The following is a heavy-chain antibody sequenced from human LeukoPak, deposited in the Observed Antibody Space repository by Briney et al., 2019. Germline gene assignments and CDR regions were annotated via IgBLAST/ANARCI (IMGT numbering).Heavy chain of an antibody. CDR2: INSDGSST. CDR3: AKAGKLGKAFDY. D-gene: IGHD3-10*01. J-gene: IGHJ4*02. V-gene: IGHV3-74*01. CDR1: GFTFSSYW. Sequence: PGGSLRLSCAASGFTFSSYWMHWVRQAPGKGLVWVSRINSDGSSTSYADSVKGRFTISRDNAKNTLYLQMNSLRAEDTAVYYCAKAGKLGKAFDYWGQGTLVTVSS.